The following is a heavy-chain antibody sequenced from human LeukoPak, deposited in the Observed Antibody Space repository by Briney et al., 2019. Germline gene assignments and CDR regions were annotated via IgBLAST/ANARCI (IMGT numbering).Heavy chain of an antibody. Sequence: GGSRRLSCAASGFTFDSYYMHWVRQAPGKGLVWVSRINYDGSSTNYAESVKGRFTISRDNAKNTLYPQMNSLRAEDTAVYYCTRNWGSDYWGQGTLVTVSS. V-gene: IGHV3-74*01. J-gene: IGHJ4*02. CDR1: GFTFDSYY. D-gene: IGHD3-16*01. CDR2: INYDGSST. CDR3: TRNWGSDY.